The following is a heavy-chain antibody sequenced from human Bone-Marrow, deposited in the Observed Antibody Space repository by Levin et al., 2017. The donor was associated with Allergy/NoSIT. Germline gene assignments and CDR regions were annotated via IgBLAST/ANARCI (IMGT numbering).Heavy chain of an antibody. CDR2: IYHSGTA. Sequence: SETLSLTCVVSGASINSDNWWSWVRQAPGEGPEWIGEIYHSGTANYNPSLESRVTILVDRSKNQFSLRLSSVTAADTAVYYCARLTFYNDGSGYPLFDYWGQGTLVTVSS. CDR3: ARLTFYNDGSGYPLFDY. V-gene: IGHV4/OR15-8*01. J-gene: IGHJ4*02. D-gene: IGHD3-22*01. CDR1: GASINSDNW.